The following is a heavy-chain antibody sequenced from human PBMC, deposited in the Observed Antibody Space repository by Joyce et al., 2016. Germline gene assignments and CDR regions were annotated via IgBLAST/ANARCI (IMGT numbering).Heavy chain of an antibody. Sequence: CPASGFTFYRYGMHWFRQAPGKGLEWVAVISYDGSKKYYGDSGKGRFTISRDNSKNTLYLQMNSLRAEDTAVYYCAKGRAYINGYDPEFDYWGQGTLVTVSS. D-gene: IGHD5-18*01. CDR2: ISYDGSKK. CDR3: AKGRAYINGYDPEFDY. CDR1: GFTFYRYG. V-gene: IGHV3-30*18. J-gene: IGHJ4*02.